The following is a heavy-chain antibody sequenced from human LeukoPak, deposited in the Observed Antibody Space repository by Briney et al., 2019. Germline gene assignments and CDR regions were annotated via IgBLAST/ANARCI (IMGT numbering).Heavy chain of an antibody. CDR3: ARDSNSGAFDI. CDR1: GYTFTKYY. D-gene: IGHD6-6*01. Sequence: ASVKVSCKASGYTFTKYYMHWVRQAPGQGLEWMGIINPSGGSTSYAQKFQGRVTMTRDTSTSRVYMEVSSLRSEDTAMYYCARDSNSGAFDIWGQGTMVTVSS. CDR2: INPSGGST. V-gene: IGHV1-46*01. J-gene: IGHJ3*02.